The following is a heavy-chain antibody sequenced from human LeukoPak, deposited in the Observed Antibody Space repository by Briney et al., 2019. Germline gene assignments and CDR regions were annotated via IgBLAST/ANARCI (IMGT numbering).Heavy chain of an antibody. CDR3: AREGIRGFADSYDY. V-gene: IGHV1-2*02. Sequence: ASVKVSCKASGYTFTGYYMHWVRQAPGQGLEWMGWINPNSGGTNYAQKFQGRVTMTRDTSISTAYTELSRLRSDDTAVYYCAREGIRGFADSYDYWGQGTLVTVSS. CDR2: INPNSGGT. CDR1: GYTFTGYY. D-gene: IGHD5-18*01. J-gene: IGHJ4*02.